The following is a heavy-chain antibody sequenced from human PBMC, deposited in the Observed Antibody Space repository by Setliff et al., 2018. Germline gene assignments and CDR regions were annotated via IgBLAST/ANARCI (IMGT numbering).Heavy chain of an antibody. J-gene: IGHJ3*02. Sequence: GASVKVSCKASGGTFSIYTISWVRQAHGQGLEWMGRIIPIFGTANYAQKFQGRVTITADKSTSTAYMELSSLRSEDAAVYYCAISTIFGVVSPTPDAFDIWGQGTMVTVSS. CDR1: GGTFSIYT. CDR3: AISTIFGVVSPTPDAFDI. CDR2: IIPIFGTA. V-gene: IGHV1-69*08. D-gene: IGHD3-3*01.